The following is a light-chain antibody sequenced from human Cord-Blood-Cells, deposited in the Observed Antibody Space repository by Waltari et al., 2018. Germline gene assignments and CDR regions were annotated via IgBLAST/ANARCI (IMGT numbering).Light chain of an antibody. CDR2: DVS. CDR1: SSDVGGYNY. V-gene: IGLV2-14*01. J-gene: IGLJ3*02. Sequence: QSALTQPASVSGSPGQSITISCTGTSSDVGGYNYVSWYQQPPGKAPKLMIYDVSNRPSGVSNRVSGSKSGNTDSLTISGLQAEDEADYYCSSYTSSSTRVFGGGTKLTVL. CDR3: SSYTSSSTRV.